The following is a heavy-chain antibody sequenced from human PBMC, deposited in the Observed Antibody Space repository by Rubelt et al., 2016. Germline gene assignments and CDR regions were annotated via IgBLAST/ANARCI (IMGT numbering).Heavy chain of an antibody. V-gene: IGHV4-34*02. CDR3: ATSPKLEDAFDI. J-gene: IGHJ3*02. D-gene: IGHD3-10*01. CDR1: DRSFSGFF. Sequence: QVQGQQWGARLLTPSETLALTCGVDDRSFSGFFWSWIRQSPGKGLEWMGDINHSGSTNYNPSLKSRVTLSVDTSKNQFSLKLSSVTAADTAVYYCATSPKLEDAFDIWGQGTMVTVSS. CDR2: INHSGST.